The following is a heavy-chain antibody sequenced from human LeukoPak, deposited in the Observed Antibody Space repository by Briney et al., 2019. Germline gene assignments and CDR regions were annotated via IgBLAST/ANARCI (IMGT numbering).Heavy chain of an antibody. V-gene: IGHV4-59*11. J-gene: IGHJ5*02. Sequence: SETLFLTCTVSGGSISSHYWSWIRQPPGKGLEWIGYIYYSGSTNYNPSLKSRVTISVDTSKNQFSLKLSSVTAADTAVYYCASLDYYDSSGYLPWGQGTLVTVSS. D-gene: IGHD3-22*01. CDR2: IYYSGST. CDR1: GGSISSHY. CDR3: ASLDYYDSSGYLP.